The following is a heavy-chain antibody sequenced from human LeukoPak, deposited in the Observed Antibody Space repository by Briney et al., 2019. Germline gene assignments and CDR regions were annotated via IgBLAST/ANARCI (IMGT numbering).Heavy chain of an antibody. CDR2: IYTSGST. CDR1: GGSISSYY. CDR3: ARHYSNYAWFDH. D-gene: IGHD4-11*01. Sequence: SETLSLTCTVSGGSISSYYWSWIRQPPGKGLEWIGYIYTSGSTNYNPSLKSRVTISVDTSKNQFSLKLSSVTAADTAVYYCARHYSNYAWFDHWGQGTLVTVSS. J-gene: IGHJ5*02. V-gene: IGHV4-4*09.